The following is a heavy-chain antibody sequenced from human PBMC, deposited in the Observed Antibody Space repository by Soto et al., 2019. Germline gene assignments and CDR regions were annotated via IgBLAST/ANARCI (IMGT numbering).Heavy chain of an antibody. CDR2: IYPGDSDT. CDR1: GYSFSSYW. Sequence: GESLKISCKASGYSFSSYWIGWVRQMPGKGLEWMGIIYPGDSDTKYSPSVQGQVTISADRSISTAYLQWTSLKASDTAMYYCARSKRGAYSSGLYSLSAYSNYGIDAWAKGLRSPSP. D-gene: IGHD6-19*01. J-gene: IGHJ6*02. V-gene: IGHV5-51*01. CDR3: ARSKRGAYSSGLYSLSAYSNYGIDA.